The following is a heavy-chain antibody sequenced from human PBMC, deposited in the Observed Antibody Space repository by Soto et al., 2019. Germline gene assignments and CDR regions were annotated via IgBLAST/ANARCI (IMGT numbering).Heavy chain of an antibody. CDR1: GGSFSGYY. J-gene: IGHJ3*02. CDR3: ARGPIWFGASAFDI. V-gene: IGHV4-34*01. CDR2: INHSGST. D-gene: IGHD3-10*01. Sequence: QVQLQQWGAGLLKPSETLSLTCAVYGGSFSGYYWSWIRQPPGKGLEWIGEINHSGSTNYNPSLKSRVTISVHTSKNQFSLKLSSVTAADTAVYYCARGPIWFGASAFDIWGQGTMVTVSS.